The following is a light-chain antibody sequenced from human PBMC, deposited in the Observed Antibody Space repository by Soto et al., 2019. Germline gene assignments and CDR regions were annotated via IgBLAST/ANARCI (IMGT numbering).Light chain of an antibody. CDR3: QQRYSRPCT. Sequence: EIVLTQSPATLSLSPGERATLSCRASQSVSSYLAWYQQKPGQAPRLLIYDASNRATGIPARFSGSGSGTAFSLTTSSLEPEDFAVYYCQQRYSRPCTFGGGTKVEI. CDR1: QSVSSY. CDR2: DAS. V-gene: IGKV3-11*01. J-gene: IGKJ4*01.